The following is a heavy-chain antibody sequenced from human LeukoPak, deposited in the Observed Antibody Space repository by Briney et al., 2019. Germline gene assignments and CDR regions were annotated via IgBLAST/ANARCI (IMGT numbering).Heavy chain of an antibody. V-gene: IGHV3-48*02. CDR2: ISSSSSTI. CDR1: GFTFSSYS. J-gene: IGHJ4*02. CDR3: AKPEELYSNYGFDY. D-gene: IGHD4-11*01. Sequence: GGSLRLSCAASGFTFSSYSMNWVRQAPGKGLEWVSYISSSSSTIYYADSVKGRFTISRDNAKNSLYLQMNSLRDEDTAVYYCAKPEELYSNYGFDYWGQGTLVTVSS.